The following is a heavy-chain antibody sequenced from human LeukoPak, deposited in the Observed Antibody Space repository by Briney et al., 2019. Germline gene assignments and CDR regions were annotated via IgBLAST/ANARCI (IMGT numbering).Heavy chain of an antibody. J-gene: IGHJ5*02. D-gene: IGHD2-2*01. V-gene: IGHV4-59*01. CDR3: ASTRVEWSAELLSRTRLRFDP. CDR1: GGSISSYY. Sequence: SETLSLTCTVSGGSISSYYWSWIRQPPGKGLEWIGYIYYSGSTNYNPSLKSRVTISVDTSKNQFSLKLSSVTAADTAVYYCASTRVEWSAELLSRTRLRFDPWGQGTLVTVSS. CDR2: IYYSGST.